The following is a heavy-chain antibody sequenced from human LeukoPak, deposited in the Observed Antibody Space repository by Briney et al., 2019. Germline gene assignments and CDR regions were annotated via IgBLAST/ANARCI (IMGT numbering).Heavy chain of an antibody. V-gene: IGHV3-30*18. Sequence: GGSLRLSCAASGFTFSSHAMHWVRQAPGKGLEWVAVVSYDGSKKYYADSVKGRFTISRENSKNTLFLQMNSLRAGDTAVYYCAKDSTSTAAGSTYFDYWGQGALVTVSS. J-gene: IGHJ4*02. CDR2: VSYDGSKK. CDR3: AKDSTSTAAGSTYFDY. CDR1: GFTFSSHA. D-gene: IGHD6-13*01.